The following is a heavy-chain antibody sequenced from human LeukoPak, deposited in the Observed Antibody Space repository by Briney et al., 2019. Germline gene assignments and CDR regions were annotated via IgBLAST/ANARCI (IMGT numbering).Heavy chain of an antibody. Sequence: PSETLSLTCIVSGGSITNGSYYWNWIRQPAGKGLEWIGRIYISDSTNYNPSLKSRVTISVDTSKNQFSLNLSSVTAADTAVYYCARGRLGDSFDYWGQGILVTVSS. D-gene: IGHD3-16*01. CDR2: IYISDST. CDR3: ARGRLGDSFDY. CDR1: GGSITNGSYY. V-gene: IGHV4-61*02. J-gene: IGHJ4*02.